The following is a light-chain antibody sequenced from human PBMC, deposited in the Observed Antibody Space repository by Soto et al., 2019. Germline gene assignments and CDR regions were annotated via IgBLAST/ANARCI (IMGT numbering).Light chain of an antibody. CDR1: SSDVGTYNL. CDR3: SSYVGSGTYVV. V-gene: IGLV2-23*01. J-gene: IGLJ2*01. CDR2: EGN. Sequence: QSALTQPASVSGSPGQSITISCTGTSSDVGTYNLVSWYQQHPGKAPKLMIYEGNKRPSGVSNRFSGSKSGNTASLTISGLQAEDEGDYYCSSYVGSGTYVVFGGGTQLTVL.